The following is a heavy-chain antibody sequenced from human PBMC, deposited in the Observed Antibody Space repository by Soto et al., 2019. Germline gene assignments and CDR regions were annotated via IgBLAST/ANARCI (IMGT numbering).Heavy chain of an antibody. CDR1: GFIFSDHY. J-gene: IGHJ6*02. Sequence: EVQLVESGGGLVQPGGSLRLSCAASGFIFSDHYMDWVRQAPGKGLEWVGRSKNKANNYITEYAASVNGRFIISRDDSKNSLHLQMNSLKTEDTAVYYCATTYSYILDVWGQGTTVTVSS. CDR3: ATTYSYILDV. V-gene: IGHV3-72*01. D-gene: IGHD2-15*01. CDR2: SKNKANNYIT.